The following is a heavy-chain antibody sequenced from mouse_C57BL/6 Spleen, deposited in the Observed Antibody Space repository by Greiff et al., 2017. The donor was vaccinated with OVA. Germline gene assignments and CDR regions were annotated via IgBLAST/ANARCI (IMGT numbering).Heavy chain of an antibody. J-gene: IGHJ4*01. Sequence: VQLKESGPVLVKPGPSVKISCKASGFTFTDYYMHWVKQSHGKSLEWIGLVYPYNGGTSYNQKFKGKATLTVDTSYSTAYLELNSLTSEDSAVYYCARRGTGGYYYAMDYWGQGTSVTVSS. D-gene: IGHD2-14*01. CDR1: GFTFTDYY. V-gene: IGHV1-36*01. CDR3: ARRGTGGYYYAMDY. CDR2: VYPYNGGT.